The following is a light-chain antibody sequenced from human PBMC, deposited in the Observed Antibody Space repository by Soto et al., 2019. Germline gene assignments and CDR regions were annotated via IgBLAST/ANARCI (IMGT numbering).Light chain of an antibody. J-gene: IGKJ4*01. CDR2: AAS. CDR1: QGIRHY. Sequence: AIQMTQSPSSLSASVGDRVTITCRASQGIRHYLGWYQQKPGKAPKLLIYAASSLQSGVPSRFSGNGSGTDFTLTISSLQPEDFATYYCLQDYNDPLTFGGGTKVAIK. V-gene: IGKV1-6*01. CDR3: LQDYNDPLT.